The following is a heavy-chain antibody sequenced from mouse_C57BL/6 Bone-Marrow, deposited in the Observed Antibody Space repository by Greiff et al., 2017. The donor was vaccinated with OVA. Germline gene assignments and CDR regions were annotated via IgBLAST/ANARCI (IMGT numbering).Heavy chain of an antibody. D-gene: IGHD1-1*01. CDR1: GFNIKDDY. J-gene: IGHJ2*01. Sequence: VQLQQSGAELVRPGASVKLSCTASGFNIKDDYMHWVKQRPEQGLEWIGWIYPENGDTEYASKFQGKATIAEATSSNTAYLQLSSLTSEDTAVYYCTTWITTVVARNYWGQGTTLTVSS. V-gene: IGHV14-4*01. CDR2: IYPENGDT. CDR3: TTWITTVVARNY.